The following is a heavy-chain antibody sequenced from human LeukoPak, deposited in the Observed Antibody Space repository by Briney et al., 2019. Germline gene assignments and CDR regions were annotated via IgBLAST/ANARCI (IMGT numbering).Heavy chain of an antibody. D-gene: IGHD2-2*01. CDR2: ISAYNGNT. Sequence: ASVKVSCKASGGTFSSYAISWVRQAPGQGLEWMGWISAYNGNTNYAQKLQGRVTMTTDTSTSTAYMELRSLRSDDTAVYYCARGEYQLLGTLYYYYGMDVWGQGTTVTVSS. CDR3: ARGEYQLLGTLYYYYGMDV. J-gene: IGHJ6*02. V-gene: IGHV1-18*01. CDR1: GGTFSSYA.